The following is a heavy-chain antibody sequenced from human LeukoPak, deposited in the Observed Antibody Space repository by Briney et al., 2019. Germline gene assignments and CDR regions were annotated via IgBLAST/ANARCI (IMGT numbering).Heavy chain of an antibody. CDR3: AREKGYYDSSGYSFIDY. CDR2: IYYSGST. CDR1: GGSISSGDYY. Sequence: SETLSLTCTVSGGSISSGDYYWSWIRQPPGKGLEWIGYIYYSGSTYYNPSLKSRVTISVDTSKNQFSLKLSSVTAADTAVYYCAREKGYYDSSGYSFIDYWGQGTLVTVSS. D-gene: IGHD3-22*01. J-gene: IGHJ4*02. V-gene: IGHV4-30-4*01.